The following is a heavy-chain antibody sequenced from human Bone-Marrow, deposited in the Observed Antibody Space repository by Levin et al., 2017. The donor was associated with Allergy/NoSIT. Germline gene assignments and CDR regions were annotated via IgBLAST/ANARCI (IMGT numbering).Heavy chain of an antibody. V-gene: IGHV4-59*01. D-gene: IGHD2-8*02. CDR1: GGYISSFY. CDR3: ARDGTLLVPPH. Sequence: SETLSLTCTVSGGYISSFYWSWIRQSPGKGLEWIGYIYSSGTTKYNPSLRSRVTISMDTPKNQFSLKLNSVTAADTAVYYCARDGTLLVPPHWGQGTLVTVSS. J-gene: IGHJ4*02. CDR2: IYSSGTT.